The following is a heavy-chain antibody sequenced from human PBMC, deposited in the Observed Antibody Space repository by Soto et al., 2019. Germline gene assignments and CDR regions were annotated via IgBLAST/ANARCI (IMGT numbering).Heavy chain of an antibody. V-gene: IGHV4-34*01. Sequence: PSETLFLTCAVYGGSFSGYYWSWIRQPPGKGLEWIGEINHSGSTNYNPSLKSRVTISVDTSKNQFSLKLSSVTAADTAVYYCARGRRGYSYGFPRGDYYYYGMDVWGQGTTVTVSS. D-gene: IGHD5-18*01. CDR3: ARGRRGYSYGFPRGDYYYYGMDV. CDR1: GGSFSGYY. CDR2: INHSGST. J-gene: IGHJ6*02.